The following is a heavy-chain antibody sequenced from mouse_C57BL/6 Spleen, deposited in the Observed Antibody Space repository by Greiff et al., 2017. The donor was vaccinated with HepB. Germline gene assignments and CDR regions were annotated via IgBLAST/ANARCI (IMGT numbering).Heavy chain of an antibody. CDR3: TRKGLGWVYFDY. J-gene: IGHJ2*01. CDR1: GYTFTDYE. CDR2: IDPETGGT. Sequence: VQLQQSGAELVRPGASVTLSCKASGYTFTDYEMHWVKQTPVHGLEWIGAIDPETGGTAYNQKFKGKAILTADKSSSTAYMELRSLTSEDSAVYYCTRKGLGWVYFDYWGQGTTLTVSS. D-gene: IGHD4-1*01. V-gene: IGHV1-15*01.